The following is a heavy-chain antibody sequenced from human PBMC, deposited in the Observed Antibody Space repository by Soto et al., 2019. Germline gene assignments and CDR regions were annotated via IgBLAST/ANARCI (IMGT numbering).Heavy chain of an antibody. CDR3: AREDYGDSHDY. CDR1: GFTFSNYG. V-gene: IGHV3-33*01. J-gene: IGHJ4*02. CDR2: IWYDGSNK. D-gene: IGHD4-17*01. Sequence: QVQLVESGGGVVQPGRSLRLSCAASGFTFSNYGMHWVRQAPGKGVEWVAVIWYDGSNKYYADSVKGRFTISRDNSKNTLYLQMNSLRAEDTAVEYCAREDYGDSHDYWGQGTLVTISS.